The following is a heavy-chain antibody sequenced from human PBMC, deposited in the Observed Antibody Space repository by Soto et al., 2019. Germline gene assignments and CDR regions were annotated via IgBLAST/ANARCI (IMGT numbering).Heavy chain of an antibody. Sequence: LGESLKISCKGSGYSFTSYWISWVRQMPGKGLEWMGRIDPSDSYTNYSPSFQGHVTISADKSISTAYLQWSSLKASDTAMYYCASPLGYCSGGSCYSNGYGMDGWGQGTTVTLSS. D-gene: IGHD2-15*01. CDR3: ASPLGYCSGGSCYSNGYGMDG. V-gene: IGHV5-10-1*01. CDR1: GYSFTSYW. CDR2: IDPSDSYT. J-gene: IGHJ6*02.